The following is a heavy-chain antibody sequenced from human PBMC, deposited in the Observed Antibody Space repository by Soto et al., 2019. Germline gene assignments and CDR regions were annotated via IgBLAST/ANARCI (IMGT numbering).Heavy chain of an antibody. J-gene: IGHJ4*02. CDR2: IYYSGST. V-gene: IGHV4-30-4*01. Sequence: PSETLSLTCTVSGGSISSGDYYWSWIRQPPGKGLEWIGYIYYSGSTYYNPSLKSRVTISVDTSKNQFSLKLSSVTAADTAVYYCASTYYYGSGSYYSFDYWGQGTLVTVSS. CDR3: ASTYYYGSGSYYSFDY. D-gene: IGHD3-10*01. CDR1: GGSISSGDYY.